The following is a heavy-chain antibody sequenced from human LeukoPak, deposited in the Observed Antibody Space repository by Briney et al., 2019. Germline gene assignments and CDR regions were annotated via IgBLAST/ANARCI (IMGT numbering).Heavy chain of an antibody. CDR3: ARGPDFGDRLDYFDY. Sequence: GGSLRLSCAASGFTFSRHWMGWVRQTPGKGLEWVASIKQDGSQYYVDSVKGRFFISRENATNSVSLQMNSLRGEDTAVYYCARGPDFGDRLDYFDYWGQGTLVTVS. CDR2: IKQDGSQ. D-gene: IGHD4-17*01. V-gene: IGHV3-7*01. J-gene: IGHJ4*02. CDR1: GFTFSRHW.